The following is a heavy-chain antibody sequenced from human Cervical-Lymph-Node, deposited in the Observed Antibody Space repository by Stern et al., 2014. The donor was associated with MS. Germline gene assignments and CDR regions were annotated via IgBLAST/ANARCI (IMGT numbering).Heavy chain of an antibody. D-gene: IGHD1-14*01. J-gene: IGHJ6*02. CDR1: GFTFSSYG. CDR2: IWYDGSNK. Sequence: VQLVESGGGVVQPGRSLRLSCAASGFTFSSYGMHWVRQAPGKGLEWVAVIWYDGSNKYYADSVKGRFTISRDNSKNTLYLQMNSLRAEDTAVYYCARNGMGYYYYGMDVWGQGTTVTVSS. CDR3: ARNGMGYYYYGMDV. V-gene: IGHV3-33*01.